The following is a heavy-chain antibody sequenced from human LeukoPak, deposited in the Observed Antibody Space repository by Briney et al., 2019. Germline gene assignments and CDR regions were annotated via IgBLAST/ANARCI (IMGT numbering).Heavy chain of an antibody. CDR2: INDSGNS. CDR3: ARKAVGPTSTFFDY. CDR1: GGSISSSSYY. Sequence: SETLSLTCTVSGGSISSSSYYWIWLRQAPGKGLEWIGEINDSGNSNYNPPLKSRLTMSVDTSKKQISLRLSSVTAADTAVYYCARKAVGPTSTFFDYWGQGTLVTVSS. V-gene: IGHV4-39*07. J-gene: IGHJ4*02. D-gene: IGHD1-26*01.